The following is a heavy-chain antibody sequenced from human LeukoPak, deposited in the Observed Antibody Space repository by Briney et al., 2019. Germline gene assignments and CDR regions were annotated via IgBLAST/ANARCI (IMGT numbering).Heavy chain of an antibody. CDR1: GGSINSGDYY. D-gene: IGHD3-16*01. CDR3: ARSFGPGYFDY. Sequence: SETLSLTCSVSGGSINSGDYYWTWIRQPPGKGLEWIGYIYYSGSTYYNPSLKSRVTISVDTSKNQFSLKLSSVTAADTAVYYCARSFGPGYFDYWGQGTLVTVSS. J-gene: IGHJ4*02. V-gene: IGHV4-30-4*01. CDR2: IYYSGST.